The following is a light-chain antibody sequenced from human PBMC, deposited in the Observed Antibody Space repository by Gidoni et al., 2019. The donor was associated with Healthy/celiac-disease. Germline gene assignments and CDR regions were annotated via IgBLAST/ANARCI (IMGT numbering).Light chain of an antibody. J-gene: IGKJ4*01. CDR2: DAS. CDR1: QSVSSY. CDR3: QQRSNWPPLT. V-gene: IGKV3-11*01. Sequence: EIVLTQSPATLSLSPGERPTLSCRPSQSVSSYLAWYQQKPGQAPRLLIYDASNRATGIPARFSGSGSGTDFTLTIRSLEPEDFAVYYCQQRSNWPPLTFXGXTKVEIK.